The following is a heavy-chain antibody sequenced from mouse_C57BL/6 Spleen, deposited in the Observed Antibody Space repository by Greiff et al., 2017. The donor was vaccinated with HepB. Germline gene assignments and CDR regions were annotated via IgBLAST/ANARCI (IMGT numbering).Heavy chain of an antibody. Sequence: QVQLQQSGTELVKPGASVKLSCKASGYTFTSYWMHWVKQRPGQGLEWIGNINPSNGGTNYNEKFKSKATLTVDKSSSTAYMQLSSLTSEDSAVYYCARCTGITTAFDYWGQGTTLTVSS. CDR3: ARCTGITTAFDY. CDR1: GYTFTSYW. V-gene: IGHV1-53*01. D-gene: IGHD1-2*01. J-gene: IGHJ2*01. CDR2: INPSNGGT.